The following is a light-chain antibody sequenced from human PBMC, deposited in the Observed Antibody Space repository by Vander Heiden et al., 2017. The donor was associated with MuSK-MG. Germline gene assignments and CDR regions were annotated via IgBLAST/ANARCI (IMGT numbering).Light chain of an antibody. Sequence: EIVPTHPPPTLSLSTGERATLSCRASQSVSSSYLTWYQQKPGQAPRLLIYGASSRATGIPDRFSGSGSGTDFTLTISSLEPEDFAVYYCQQDCTSPLTFGGGTKVEIK. J-gene: IGKJ4*01. CDR2: GAS. V-gene: IGKV3-20*01. CDR1: QSVSSSY. CDR3: QQDCTSPLT.